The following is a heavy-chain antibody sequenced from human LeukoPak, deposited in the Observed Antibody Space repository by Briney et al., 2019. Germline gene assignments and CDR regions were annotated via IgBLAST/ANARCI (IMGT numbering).Heavy chain of an antibody. V-gene: IGHV1-18*01. Sequence: GASVKVSCKASGYTFTSYGISWVRQAPGQGLEWMGWISAYNGNTNYAQKLQGRVTITADKSTSTAYMELSSLRSEDTAVYYCARDERVTSYWGQGTMVTVSS. D-gene: IGHD2-21*02. CDR3: ARDERVTSY. J-gene: IGHJ4*02. CDR1: GYTFTSYG. CDR2: ISAYNGNT.